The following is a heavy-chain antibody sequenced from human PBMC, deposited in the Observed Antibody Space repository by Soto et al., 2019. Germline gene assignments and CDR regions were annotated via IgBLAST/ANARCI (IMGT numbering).Heavy chain of an antibody. Sequence: VASVKVSCKASGYTFTSYGISWVRQAPGQGLEWMGWISAYNGNTNYAQKLQGRVTMTTDTSTSTAYMELRSLRSDDTAVYYCARVGERYYDSSGPRAEYFQHWGQGTLVTVSS. D-gene: IGHD3-22*01. CDR1: GYTFTSYG. CDR3: ARVGERYYDSSGPRAEYFQH. CDR2: ISAYNGNT. J-gene: IGHJ1*01. V-gene: IGHV1-18*04.